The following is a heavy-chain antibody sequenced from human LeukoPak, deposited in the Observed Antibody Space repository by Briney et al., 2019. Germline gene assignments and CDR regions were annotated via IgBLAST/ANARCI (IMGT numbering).Heavy chain of an antibody. Sequence: KPGGSLRLSCAASEFTVSSNYMSWVRQAPGKGLEWGSVIYSGGSTYYADSVKGRFTISRDNSKNTLYLQMNSLRAEDTAVYYCATSHSGYDSYYYYGMDVWGQGTTVTVSS. CDR3: ATSHSGYDSYYYYGMDV. D-gene: IGHD5-12*01. CDR2: IYSGGST. V-gene: IGHV3-66*01. J-gene: IGHJ6*01. CDR1: EFTVSSNY.